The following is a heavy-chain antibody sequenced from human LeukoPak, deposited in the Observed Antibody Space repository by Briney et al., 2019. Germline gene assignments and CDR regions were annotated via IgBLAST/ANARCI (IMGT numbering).Heavy chain of an antibody. D-gene: IGHD6-13*01. CDR2: IYYSGST. V-gene: IGHV4-59*12. Sequence: SETLSLTCTVSGGSISSYYWSWIRQPPGKGLEWIGYIYYSGSTNYNPSLKSRVTISVDTSKNQFSLKLSSVTAADTAVYYCARDSSSWFDYWGQGTLVTVSS. J-gene: IGHJ4*02. CDR1: GGSISSYY. CDR3: ARDSSSWFDY.